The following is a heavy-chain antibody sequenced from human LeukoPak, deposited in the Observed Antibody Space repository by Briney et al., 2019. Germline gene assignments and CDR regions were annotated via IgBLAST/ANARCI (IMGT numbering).Heavy chain of an antibody. Sequence: GGSLRLSCAASGFTVSSNYMNWVRQAPGKGLEWVSVIYSGGSTYYADSVKGRFTISRDNAKNSLYLQMSSLRAEDTAVYYCARVYYGSGSPRHFDYWGQGTLVTVSS. CDR3: ARVYYGSGSPRHFDY. J-gene: IGHJ4*02. D-gene: IGHD3-10*01. CDR1: GFTVSSNY. V-gene: IGHV3-53*01. CDR2: IYSGGST.